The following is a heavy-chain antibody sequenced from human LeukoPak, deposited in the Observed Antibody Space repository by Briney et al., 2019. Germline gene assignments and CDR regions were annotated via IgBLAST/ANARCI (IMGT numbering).Heavy chain of an antibody. CDR1: GLTFSSYS. CDR3: ARGITYYYGSGNIPPPDY. V-gene: IGHV3-21*01. Sequence: SGGSLRLSCAASGLTFSSYSMNWVRQAPGKGLEWVSSISSSSSYIYYADSVKGRFTISRDNAKNSLYLQMNSLRAEDTAVYYCARGITYYYGSGNIPPPDYWGQGTLVTVSS. D-gene: IGHD3-10*01. CDR2: ISSSSSYI. J-gene: IGHJ4*02.